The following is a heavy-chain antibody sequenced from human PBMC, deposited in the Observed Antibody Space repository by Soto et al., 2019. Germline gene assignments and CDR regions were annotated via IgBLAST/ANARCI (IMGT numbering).Heavy chain of an antibody. CDR1: GGSLSDHY. CDR3: ARMRPTGWHDYYYYGMDV. J-gene: IGHJ6*02. D-gene: IGHD6-19*01. Sequence: QVQLQESGPGLVKPSETLSLTCSVSGGSLSDHYWTWIRQPPGKGLEWIGCIYYRGSTYYNPSLKSRVTISVDTSKNQFSLRLSSVTAADTAVYYCARMRPTGWHDYYYYGMDVRGQGTTVTVSS. V-gene: IGHV4-59*11. CDR2: IYYRGST.